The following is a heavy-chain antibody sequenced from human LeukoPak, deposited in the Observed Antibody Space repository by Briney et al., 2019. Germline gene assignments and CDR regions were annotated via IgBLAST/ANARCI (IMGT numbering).Heavy chain of an antibody. J-gene: IGHJ4*02. CDR2: INWNGGST. V-gene: IGHV3-20*04. Sequence: GGSLRLSCAASGFTFDDYTMSWVRQAPGKGLEWVSGINWNGGSTNYADSVKGRFTISRDNAKNSLYLQMNSLRAEDTALYYCTSTGILGATTGVGLFDYWGQGTLVTVSS. CDR3: TSTGILGATTGVGLFDY. D-gene: IGHD1-26*01. CDR1: GFTFDDYT.